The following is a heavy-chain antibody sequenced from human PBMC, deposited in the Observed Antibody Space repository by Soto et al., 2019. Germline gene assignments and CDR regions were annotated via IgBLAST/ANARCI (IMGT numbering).Heavy chain of an antibody. CDR1: GGSVSSGSYY. V-gene: IGHV4-61*01. CDR3: ARGSHYDILTGYQQEAKFDY. D-gene: IGHD3-9*01. CDR2: HYSGST. J-gene: IGHJ4*02. Sequence: SETLSLTCTVSGGSVSSGSYYWTWIRQPPGKGLEWIGHHYSGSTNYNPSLKSRVAISEDTSKNQFSLKLSSVTSADTAVYYCARGSHYDILTGYQQEAKFDYWGPGTQVTVSS.